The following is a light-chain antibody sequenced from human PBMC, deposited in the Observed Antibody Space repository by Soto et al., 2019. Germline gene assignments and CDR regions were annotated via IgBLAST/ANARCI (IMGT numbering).Light chain of an antibody. Sequence: DIQMTQSPSTLSSSVGDRVTITCRASQSISDWWAWYQQKPGTAPNLSFYDASTLQSGVPSKFSGSGSGTEFTLTNSSLHPDDCASYYCQEYKSATFGQGTKLEIE. J-gene: IGKJ2*01. CDR3: QEYKSAT. V-gene: IGKV1-5*01. CDR2: DAS. CDR1: QSISDW.